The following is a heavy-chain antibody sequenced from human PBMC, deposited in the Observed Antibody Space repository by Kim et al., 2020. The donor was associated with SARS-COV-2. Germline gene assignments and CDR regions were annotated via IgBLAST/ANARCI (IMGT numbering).Heavy chain of an antibody. J-gene: IGHJ4*02. CDR1: GFTFSSYS. V-gene: IGHV3-21*01. D-gene: IGHD3-3*01. CDR2: ISSSSSYI. Sequence: GSLRLSCAASGFTFSSYSMNWVRQAPGKGLEWVSSISSSSSYIYYADSVKGRFTISRDNAKNSLYLQMNSLRAEDTAVYYCARGNYDFWSGYYYDYFDYRGQGTLDTVSS. CDR3: ARGNYDFWSGYYYDYFDY.